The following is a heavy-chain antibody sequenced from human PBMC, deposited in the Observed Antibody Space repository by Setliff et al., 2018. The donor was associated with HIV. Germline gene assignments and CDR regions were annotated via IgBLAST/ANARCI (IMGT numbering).Heavy chain of an antibody. CDR3: ARGAKGTNSAYYFDY. CDR2: ILDYGKT. CDR1: GDSMSDHH. V-gene: IGHV4-59*11. Sequence: SETLSLTCTVSGDSMSDHHLSWIRQPPGKGLEWIGYILDYGKTYYNPSLQSRVTISVDTSKNQFSLQLTSVTAADTALYYCARGAKGTNSAYYFDYWGQGKLVTVSS. J-gene: IGHJ4*02. D-gene: IGHD2-8*01.